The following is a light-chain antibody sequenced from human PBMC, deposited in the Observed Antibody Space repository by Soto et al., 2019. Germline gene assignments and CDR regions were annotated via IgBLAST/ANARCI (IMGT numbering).Light chain of an antibody. CDR3: SSHAGSHVV. CDR2: GVS. J-gene: IGLJ2*01. Sequence: QSVLTQPPSASGSPGQSVTISCTGTSSDVGAYNYVSWYQHHPGKAPKLMIYGVSKRPSGVPDRFSASKSGNTASLTVSGLQAEDEADYYCSSHAGSHVVFGGGTKVTVL. CDR1: SSDVGAYNY. V-gene: IGLV2-8*01.